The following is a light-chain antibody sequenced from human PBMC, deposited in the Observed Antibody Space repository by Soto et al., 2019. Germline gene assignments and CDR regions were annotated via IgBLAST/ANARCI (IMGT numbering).Light chain of an antibody. J-gene: IGLJ3*02. V-gene: IGLV2-14*01. CDR3: SSYTSSGTWV. CDR2: EVS. CDR1: SSDVGGYNY. Sequence: QSALTQPASVSGSPGQSITISCSGTSSDVGGYNYVSWYQQHPGKAPKLMTYEVSNRPSGVSNRFSGSKSGNTASLTISGLQAEDEADYYCSSYTSSGTWVFGGGTQLTVL.